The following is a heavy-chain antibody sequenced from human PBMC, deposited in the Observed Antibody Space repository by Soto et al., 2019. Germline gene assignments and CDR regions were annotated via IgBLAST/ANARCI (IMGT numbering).Heavy chain of an antibody. J-gene: IGHJ6*02. V-gene: IGHV3-21*01. CDR1: GFTFSSYS. CDR3: ARDRARRRDCSSTSCYERYYYYGMDV. CDR2: ISSSSSYI. D-gene: IGHD2-2*01. Sequence: GGSLRLSCAASGFTFSSYSMNWVRQAPGKGLEWVSSISSSSSYIYYADSVKGRFTISRDNAKNSLYLQMNSLRAEDTAVYYCARDRARRRDCSSTSCYERYYYYGMDVWGQGTTVTVSS.